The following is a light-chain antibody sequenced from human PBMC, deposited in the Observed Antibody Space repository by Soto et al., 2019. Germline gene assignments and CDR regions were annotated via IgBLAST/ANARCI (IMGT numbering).Light chain of an antibody. CDR2: IST. Sequence: QSVLTQPPSVSGAPGERVTISCTGTSSNIGAGYDVQWYQQLPGTVPKLLIYISTDRPSGVPDRFSGSKSGTSASLAITGLQSEDEADYYCQSYDSSLRVVFGGGTKLTVL. J-gene: IGLJ2*01. CDR1: SSNIGAGYD. V-gene: IGLV1-40*01. CDR3: QSYDSSLRVV.